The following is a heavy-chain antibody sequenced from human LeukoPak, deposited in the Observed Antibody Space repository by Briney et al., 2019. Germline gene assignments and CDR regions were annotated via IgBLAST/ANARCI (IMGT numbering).Heavy chain of an antibody. Sequence: SVKVSCKASGGTFSSYAISWLRQAPGQGLEWMGGIIPIFGTANYAQKFQGRVTITTDESTSTAYMELSSLRSEDTAVYYCARGAYYYYYYMDVWGKGTTVTVSS. J-gene: IGHJ6*03. CDR1: GGTFSSYA. CDR3: ARGAYYYYYYMDV. CDR2: IIPIFGTA. V-gene: IGHV1-69*05.